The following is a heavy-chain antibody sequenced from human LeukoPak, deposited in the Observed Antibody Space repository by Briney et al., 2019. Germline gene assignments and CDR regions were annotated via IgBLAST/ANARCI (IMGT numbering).Heavy chain of an antibody. Sequence: ASVKVSCKASGYTFTSYDINWVRQAPGQGLEWMGRIIPILGIANYAQRFQGRVTITADKSTSTAYMELSSLRSEDTAVYYCAPSAAVAGTGNWGQGTLVTVSS. CDR2: IIPILGIA. CDR3: APSAAVAGTGN. J-gene: IGHJ4*02. D-gene: IGHD6-19*01. V-gene: IGHV1-69*04. CDR1: GYTFTSYD.